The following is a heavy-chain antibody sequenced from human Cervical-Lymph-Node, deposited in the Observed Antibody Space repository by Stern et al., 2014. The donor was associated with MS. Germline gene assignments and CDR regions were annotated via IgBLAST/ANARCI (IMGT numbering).Heavy chain of an antibody. D-gene: IGHD2-2*01. V-gene: IGHV2-5*02. Sequence: QVTLRESGPTLVKPTQTLTLTCTFSGFSLNTGGVGVGWIRQPPGKALEWLALIYWDDDDRYSPSLQSRLSITKDASKSQVVLTMTNVDPVDTATYYCARVVPAAKYTPFDYWGQGTLVTVSS. J-gene: IGHJ4*02. CDR1: GFSLNTGGVG. CDR2: IYWDDDD. CDR3: ARVVPAAKYTPFDY.